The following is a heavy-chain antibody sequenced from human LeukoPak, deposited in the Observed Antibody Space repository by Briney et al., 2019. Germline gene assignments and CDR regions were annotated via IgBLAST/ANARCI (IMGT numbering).Heavy chain of an antibody. CDR2: ISYDGSNK. CDR1: GFTFSSYG. CDR3: AKDRRRYCGGDCYRHIDY. D-gene: IGHD2-21*02. Sequence: GGSLRLSCAASGFTFSSYGMHWVRQAPGKGLEWVAVISYDGSNKYYADSVKGRFTISRDNSKNTLYLQMNSLRAEDTAVYYCAKDRRRYCGGDCYRHIDYWGQGTLVTVSS. J-gene: IGHJ4*02. V-gene: IGHV3-30*18.